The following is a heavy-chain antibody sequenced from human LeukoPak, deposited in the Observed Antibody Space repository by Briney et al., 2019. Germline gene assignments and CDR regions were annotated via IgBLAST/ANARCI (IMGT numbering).Heavy chain of an antibody. CDR3: TTDEDWNYARKDV. CDR2: IVSQIDGGTT. D-gene: IGHD1-7*01. Sequence: TGGSLRLSCAAPGFTFNYAWMSWVRQVPGKGLEWVGQIVSQIDGGTTDYAAPVKGRFTISRDDSESMLYLQMNSLKIEDTAVYYCTTDEDWNYARKDVWGQGATVIVSS. V-gene: IGHV3-15*04. J-gene: IGHJ6*02. CDR1: GFTFNYAW.